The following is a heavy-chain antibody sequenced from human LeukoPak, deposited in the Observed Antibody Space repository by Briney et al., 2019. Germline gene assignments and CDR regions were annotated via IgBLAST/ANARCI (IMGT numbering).Heavy chain of an antibody. CDR2: INHSGTT. J-gene: IGHJ4*02. CDR3: ASHYSSGSYRYTGSFDS. V-gene: IGHV4-34*01. CDR1: GDSISTYQ. Sequence: SETLSLTCTVSGDSISTYQWSWIRQPPGKGLEWIGDINHSGTTNYSPSLKSRVSISVDTSKNQFSLKLNSVTAADAAMYYCASHYSSGSYRYTGSFDSWGQGMLVNVSS. D-gene: IGHD3-16*02.